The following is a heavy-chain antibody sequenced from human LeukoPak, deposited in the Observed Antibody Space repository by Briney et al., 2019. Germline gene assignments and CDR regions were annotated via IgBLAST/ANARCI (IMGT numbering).Heavy chain of an antibody. CDR1: GDSISSYY. V-gene: IGHV4-59*12. CDR2: IYDSGNT. CDR3: AGERGEEYSSGWYKTNYFDK. Sequence: SETLSLTCTVSGDSISSYYWSWMRQPPGKGLEWIGYIYDSGNTNYNPSLTSRVTMSVDTSKNQFSLKLTSVTGADTAVYYCAGERGEEYSSGWYKTNYFDKWGQGIRVTVSS. D-gene: IGHD6-19*01. J-gene: IGHJ4*02.